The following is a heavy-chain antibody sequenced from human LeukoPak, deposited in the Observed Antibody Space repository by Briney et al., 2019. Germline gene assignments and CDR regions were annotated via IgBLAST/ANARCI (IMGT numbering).Heavy chain of an antibody. Sequence: GGSLRLSCAASGFTFSSYAMHWVRQAPGKGLEWVAVISYDGSNKYYADSVKGRFTISRDNSKNTLYLQMNSLRAEDTAVYYCAKDGMYYYDSSGYHHLDYWGQGTLVTVSS. CDR3: AKDGMYYYDSSGYHHLDY. D-gene: IGHD3-22*01. V-gene: IGHV3-30-3*01. CDR1: GFTFSSYA. CDR2: ISYDGSNK. J-gene: IGHJ4*02.